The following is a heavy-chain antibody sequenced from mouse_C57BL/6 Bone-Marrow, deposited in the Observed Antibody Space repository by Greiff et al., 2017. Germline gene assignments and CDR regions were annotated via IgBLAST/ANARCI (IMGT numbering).Heavy chain of an antibody. CDR1: GFTFSDYY. D-gene: IGHD1-1*01. CDR3: ARHDGNAMDD. V-gene: IGHV5-12*01. Sequence: EVKLMESGGGLVQPGGSLKLSCAASGFTFSDYYMYWVRQTPEKRLEWVAYISNGGGSTYYPDTVKGRFTISRDNAKNTLYLQMSRLKSEDTAMYYCARHDGNAMDDWGQGTSVTVSS. CDR2: ISNGGGST. J-gene: IGHJ4*01.